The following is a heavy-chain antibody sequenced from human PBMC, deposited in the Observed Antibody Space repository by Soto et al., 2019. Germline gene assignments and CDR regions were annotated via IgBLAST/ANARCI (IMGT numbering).Heavy chain of an antibody. CDR1: GGSISSYY. V-gene: IGHV4-59*01. J-gene: IGHJ6*02. CDR3: ARGAYKYYYYGMDV. Sequence: QVQLQESGPGLVKPSKTLSLTCTVSGGSISSYYWNWIRQPPGKGLEWIGYIYYSGTTNYNPSLKSRVTISVDTSKNQFSLKLSSMTAADTAVYYCARGAYKYYYYGMDVWGQGTTVTVSS. CDR2: IYYSGTT. D-gene: IGHD1-1*01.